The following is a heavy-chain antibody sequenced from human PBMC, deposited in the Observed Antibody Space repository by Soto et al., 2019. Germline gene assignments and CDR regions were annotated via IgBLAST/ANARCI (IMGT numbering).Heavy chain of an antibody. D-gene: IGHD2-15*01. V-gene: IGHV4-39*01. CDR1: GGSISSSSYY. Sequence: PSETLSLTCTVSGGSISSSSYYWGWIRQPPGKGPEWIGSIYYSGSTYYNPSLKSRVTISVDTSKNQFSLKLSSVTAADTAVYYCARRIVDGPRVFDYWGQGTPVTVSS. CDR3: ARRIVDGPRVFDY. J-gene: IGHJ4*02. CDR2: IYYSGST.